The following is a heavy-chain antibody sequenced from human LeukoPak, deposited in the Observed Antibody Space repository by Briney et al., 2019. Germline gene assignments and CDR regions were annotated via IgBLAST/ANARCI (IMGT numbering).Heavy chain of an antibody. D-gene: IGHD3-22*01. CDR2: IKHDGSEE. J-gene: IGHJ4*02. V-gene: IGHV3-7*01. CDR1: GFAFSSYW. CDR3: ARDQANYFDSSGFSTY. Sequence: GGSLRLSSAASGFAFSSYWMTWVRQAPGKGLQWVANIKHDGSEEYYVDSVKGRFTISRDNAKNSLYLQMNSLRAEDTAVYYCARDQANYFDSSGFSTYWGQGTLVTVAS.